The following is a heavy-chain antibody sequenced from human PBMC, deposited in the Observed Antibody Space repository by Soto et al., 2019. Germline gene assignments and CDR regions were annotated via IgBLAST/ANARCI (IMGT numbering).Heavy chain of an antibody. CDR3: ATSYGSGSRAFDY. D-gene: IGHD3-10*01. V-gene: IGHV1-69*02. CDR2: FNPILSMS. J-gene: IGHJ4*02. Sequence: QVQLVQSGAEVKKPGSSVKVSCKASGDTFNFYSINWVRQAPGLGLEWVGRFNPILSMSNSAQKFQGRVTLTADKFASTAYMVLSSLRSDDTAMYYCATSYGSGSRAFDYWGQAALVTVSS. CDR1: GDTFNFYS.